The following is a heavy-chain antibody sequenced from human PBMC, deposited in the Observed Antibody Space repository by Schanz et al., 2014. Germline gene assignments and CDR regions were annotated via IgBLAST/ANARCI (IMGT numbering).Heavy chain of an antibody. CDR2: IIPILGIA. CDR1: GGTFSTYT. Sequence: QVQLVQSGAEVKKPGSSVKVSCKASGGTFSTYTISWVRQAPGQGLEWMGRIIPILGIANYAQNFQGRVTITADKSTSTAYMELTSLRSEDTAVYYCAGTYCSSTSCYTGYYYMDVWGQGTLVIVSS. J-gene: IGHJ6*03. V-gene: IGHV1-69*02. D-gene: IGHD2-2*02. CDR3: AGTYCSSTSCYTGYYYMDV.